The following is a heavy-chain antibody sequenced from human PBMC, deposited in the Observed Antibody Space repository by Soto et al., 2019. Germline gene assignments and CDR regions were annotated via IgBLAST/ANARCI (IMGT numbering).Heavy chain of an antibody. V-gene: IGHV1-2*02. CDR3: ARGSFLHFDY. Sequence: ASVKVSCKGFGYIFTGYYIHWVRQAPGQGLEWMGWINPNSGGTNYAQKFQGRVTMTRDTSISTAYMELSRLRSDDTAVYYCARGSFLHFDYWGQGTLVTVSS. CDR1: GYIFTGYY. J-gene: IGHJ4*02. CDR2: INPNSGGT. D-gene: IGHD3-3*01.